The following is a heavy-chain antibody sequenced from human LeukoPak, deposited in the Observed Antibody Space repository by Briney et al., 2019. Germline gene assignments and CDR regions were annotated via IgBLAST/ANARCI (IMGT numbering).Heavy chain of an antibody. D-gene: IGHD4-11*01. CDR2: IIPSSGST. Sequence: ASVKVSCKASGYAFTSYHIHWMRQAPGQGLGWMGIIIPSSGSTTYAQKFQGRVTMTRDTSTSTVYMELSSLTSDDPAVYFCARSDYNDYRGLGFWGQGTLVTVSS. J-gene: IGHJ4*02. CDR1: GYAFTSYH. V-gene: IGHV1-46*01. CDR3: ARSDYNDYRGLGF.